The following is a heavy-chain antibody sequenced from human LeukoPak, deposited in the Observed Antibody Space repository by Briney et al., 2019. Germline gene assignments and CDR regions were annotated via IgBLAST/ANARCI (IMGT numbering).Heavy chain of an antibody. Sequence: SQTLSLTCAVSGDSVSSNSAVWNWIRQAPSRGVEWLGKTYYRSKWNKGYAISVKSRISINPDTSKNQFTLQLNSVTPEDAAVYYCARGDIAFDYWGQGILVTVSS. J-gene: IGHJ4*02. V-gene: IGHV6-1*01. CDR3: ARGDIAFDY. CDR1: GDSVSSNSAV. CDR2: TYYRSKWNK. D-gene: IGHD3-9*01.